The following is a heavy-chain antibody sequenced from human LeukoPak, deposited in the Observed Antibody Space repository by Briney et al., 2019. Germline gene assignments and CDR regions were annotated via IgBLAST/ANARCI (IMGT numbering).Heavy chain of an antibody. V-gene: IGHV3-21*01. CDR1: GFTFSSYS. D-gene: IGHD2/OR15-2a*01. J-gene: IGHJ4*02. CDR2: FTTNRYI. CDR3: ARAFPLIDY. Sequence: GGSLRLSCAASGFTFSSYSMNWVRQAPGKGLEWISSFTTNRYIYYADSVKRRFTISRDNAKNSLYLQMNSLRAEDTAVYYCARAFPLIDYWGQGTLVTVSS.